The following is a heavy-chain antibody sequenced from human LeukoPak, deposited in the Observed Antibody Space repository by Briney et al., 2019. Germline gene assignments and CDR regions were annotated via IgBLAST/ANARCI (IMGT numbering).Heavy chain of an antibody. Sequence: GGSLRLSCAASGFTVSSNYMSWVRQAPGKGLEWVPVIYSGGSTYYADSVKGRFTISRDNSKNTLYLQMNSLRAEDTAVYYCARDPAGYSGYDYLGYWGQGTLVTVSS. J-gene: IGHJ4*02. CDR3: ARDPAGYSGYDYLGY. D-gene: IGHD5-12*01. CDR1: GFTVSSNY. V-gene: IGHV3-53*01. CDR2: IYSGGST.